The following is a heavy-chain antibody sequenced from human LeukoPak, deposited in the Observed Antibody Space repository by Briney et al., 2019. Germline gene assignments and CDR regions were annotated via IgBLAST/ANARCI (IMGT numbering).Heavy chain of an antibody. V-gene: IGHV4-59*08. J-gene: IGHJ5*02. CDR1: GGSITNSY. CDR3: ARPYYYDSRIDP. D-gene: IGHD3-22*01. Sequence: SETLSLTCTVSGGSITNSYWNWIRQSPGKGLEWIGYINYSGSTYYNPSLKSRVTMSADTSKNQFSLKLSSVTAADTAVYYCARPYYYDSRIDPWGQGTLVTVSS. CDR2: INYSGST.